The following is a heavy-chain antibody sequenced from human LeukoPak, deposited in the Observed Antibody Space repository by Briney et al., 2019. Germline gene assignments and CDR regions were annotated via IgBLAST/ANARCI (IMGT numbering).Heavy chain of an antibody. J-gene: IGHJ4*02. CDR3: AIREPIGY. Sequence: GGSLRLSCAASGSTFSNYAMYWVRQAPGKGLEWVSAISGSDANTYYADSVKGRFTISRDNSKNTLYLQMNSLRAEDTAVYYCAIREPIGYWGQGTLVTVSS. V-gene: IGHV3-23*01. CDR2: ISGSDANT. D-gene: IGHD1-14*01. CDR1: GSTFSNYA.